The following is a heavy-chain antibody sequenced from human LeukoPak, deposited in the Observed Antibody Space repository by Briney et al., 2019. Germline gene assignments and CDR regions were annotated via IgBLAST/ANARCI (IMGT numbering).Heavy chain of an antibody. V-gene: IGHV4-4*09. J-gene: IGHJ4*02. D-gene: IGHD5/OR15-5a*01. CDR3: ARHTPIYDPWGYYFDY. CDR2: IYTSGST. Sequence: SETLSLTCTVSGGSISSYYWSWIRQPPGKGMEWIGYIYTSGSTNYNPSLKSRVTIPVDTSKNQFSLKLSSVTAADTAVYYCARHTPIYDPWGYYFDYWGQGTLVTASS. CDR1: GGSISSYY.